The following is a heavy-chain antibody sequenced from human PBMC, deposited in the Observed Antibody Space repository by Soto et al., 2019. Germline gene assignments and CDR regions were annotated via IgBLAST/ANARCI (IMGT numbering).Heavy chain of an antibody. J-gene: IGHJ4*02. CDR3: ARDPDLIEAAGNYFDY. CDR1: GFTLNTYS. D-gene: IGHD6-13*01. Sequence: GGSLRLSCSVSGFTLNTYSMHWVRQAPGKGLEWVAVVSFDGVNKHYRDSVKGRFTISRDIAKNMLYLQMTSLRLEDTALYYCARDPDLIEAAGNYFDYWGRGTLVTVSS. V-gene: IGHV3-30-3*01. CDR2: VSFDGVNK.